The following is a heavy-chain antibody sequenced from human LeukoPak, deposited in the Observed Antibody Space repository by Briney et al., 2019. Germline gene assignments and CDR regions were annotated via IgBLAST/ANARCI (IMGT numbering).Heavy chain of an antibody. CDR3: ARHGYTASHYFLDY. V-gene: IGHV4-4*07. CDR1: SGSINSYY. J-gene: IGHJ4*02. D-gene: IGHD3-16*01. CDR2: IYTTGKT. Sequence: SETLSLTCTVASGSINSYYWGWVRPPAGGGLEWIGRIYTTGKTDYNPSLKSRLTMSVDTSKRQVALNLTSVPAADTAIYYCARHGYTASHYFLDYWSQGTLVTVST.